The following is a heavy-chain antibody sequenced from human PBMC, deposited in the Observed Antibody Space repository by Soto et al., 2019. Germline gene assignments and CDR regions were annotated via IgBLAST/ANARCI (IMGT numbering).Heavy chain of an antibody. J-gene: IGHJ4*02. CDR1: GFTFSTYW. Sequence: EVLLVESGGGLVQPGGSLRLSCAASGFTFSTYWMGWVRQVPGKGLEWVANINQDGSEKYFVDSVRGRFTISRDNARDSLYLQMNSLRAEDTAVYYCGLSTLDVLTGFGFDYWGQGTLVTVSS. D-gene: IGHD3-9*01. V-gene: IGHV3-7*03. CDR3: GLSTLDVLTGFGFDY. CDR2: INQDGSEK.